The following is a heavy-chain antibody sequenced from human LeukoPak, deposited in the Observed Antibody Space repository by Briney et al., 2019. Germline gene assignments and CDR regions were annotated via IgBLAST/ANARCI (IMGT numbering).Heavy chain of an antibody. CDR1: GFTFSSYS. J-gene: IGHJ3*02. CDR2: ISSSSSYI. CDR3: ARGYEHDAFDI. D-gene: IGHD2-15*01. Sequence: GGSLRLSCAASGFTFSSYSMNWVRQAPGKGPEWVSSISSSSSYIYYADSVKGRFTISRDNAKNSLYLQMNSLRAEDTAVYYCARGYEHDAFDIWGQGTMVTVSS. V-gene: IGHV3-21*01.